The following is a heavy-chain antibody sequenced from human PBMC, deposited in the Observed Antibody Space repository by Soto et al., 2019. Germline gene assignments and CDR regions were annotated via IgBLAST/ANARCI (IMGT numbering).Heavy chain of an antibody. V-gene: IGHV3-23*01. CDR3: VKDLCGGSCQLDY. J-gene: IGHJ4*02. D-gene: IGHD2-15*01. Sequence: EVQVLESGGGLVQPGGSLRLSCAASGLTFSNYAMSWVRQAPGKGLEWVSGITGNGGSTNYADFVKGRFTISRDNSKNTLYLQMNSLRAEDTAVYYCVKDLCGGSCQLDYWGQGTLVTVSS. CDR2: ITGNGGST. CDR1: GLTFSNYA.